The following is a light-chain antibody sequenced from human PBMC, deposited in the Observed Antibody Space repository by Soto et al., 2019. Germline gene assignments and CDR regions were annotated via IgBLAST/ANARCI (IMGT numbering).Light chain of an antibody. CDR3: QEYNHWPSYT. CDR1: QSISRN. CDR2: GAS. Sequence: EVVMTQSTATLSVSPGERATLSCRASQSISRNLAWYQQKAGQAPRLLMYGASTRATGVPARFSGSGSGTEFALTSRSLQSEYFAIYYCQEYNHWPSYTFGKGTKLEIK. V-gene: IGKV3-15*01. J-gene: IGKJ2*01.